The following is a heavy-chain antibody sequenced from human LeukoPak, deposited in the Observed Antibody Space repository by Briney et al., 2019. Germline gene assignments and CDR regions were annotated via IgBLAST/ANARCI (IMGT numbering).Heavy chain of an antibody. V-gene: IGHV3-21*01. CDR2: ISSDGTYI. CDR1: GFTFNYYG. D-gene: IGHD3-3*01. Sequence: TSGGSLRLSCAVSGFTFNYYGMNWVRQAPGKGLEWVSSISSDGTYIYYADSVKGRFTISRDTAKKSLYLHMNSLRVEDTAVYYCARAPRGYDFWSGYYPDYWGQGTLVTVSS. J-gene: IGHJ4*02. CDR3: ARAPRGYDFWSGYYPDY.